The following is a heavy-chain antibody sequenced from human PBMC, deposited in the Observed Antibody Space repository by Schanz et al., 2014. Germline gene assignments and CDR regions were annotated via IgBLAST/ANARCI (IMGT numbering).Heavy chain of an antibody. CDR1: GGSFSGYF. CDR2: INHSGST. CDR3: ARGQAAVHDY. J-gene: IGHJ4*02. Sequence: QVRLQESGPGLVKPSETLSLTCAVYGGSFSGYFWSWIRQPPGKGLEWIGEINHSGSTNYNPSLKSRATISLDTSKNQFPLKLSSVTAADTAVYYCARGQAAVHDYWGQGTQVTVSS. D-gene: IGHD6-13*01. V-gene: IGHV4-34*10.